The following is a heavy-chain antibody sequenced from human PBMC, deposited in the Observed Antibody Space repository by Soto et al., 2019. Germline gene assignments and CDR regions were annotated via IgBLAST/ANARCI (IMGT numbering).Heavy chain of an antibody. J-gene: IGHJ4*02. Sequence: QVQLQESGPGLVKPSGTLSLTCAVSGDSIGSSNWWSWVRQPPGKGLEWIGEIYHSGGTNYSPSHRSRVTISLDMSKNQFSLKLTSVTAADTAVYYCAGSTVGIVGATLYDYWGRGTLVTVSS. CDR2: IYHSGGT. D-gene: IGHD1-26*01. CDR1: GDSIGSSNW. V-gene: IGHV4-4*02. CDR3: AGSTVGIVGATLYDY.